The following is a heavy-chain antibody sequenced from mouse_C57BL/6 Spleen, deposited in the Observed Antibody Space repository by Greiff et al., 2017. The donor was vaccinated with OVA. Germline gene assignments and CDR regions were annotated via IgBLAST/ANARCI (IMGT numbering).Heavy chain of an antibody. D-gene: IGHD1-1*01. Sequence: EVQLQQSGAELVRPGASVKLSCTASGFNIKDYYMHWVKQRPEQGLEWIGRIDPEDGDTEYAPKFQGKATMTADTSSNTAYLQLSSLTSEDTAVYYCTTNYYGSSPYWYFDVWGTGTTVTVSS. CDR2: IDPEDGDT. J-gene: IGHJ1*03. CDR1: GFNIKDYY. V-gene: IGHV14-1*01. CDR3: TTNYYGSSPYWYFDV.